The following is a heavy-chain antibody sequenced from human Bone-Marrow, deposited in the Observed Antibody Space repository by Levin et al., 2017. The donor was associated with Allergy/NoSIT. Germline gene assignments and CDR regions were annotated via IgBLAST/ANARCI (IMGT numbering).Heavy chain of an antibody. V-gene: IGHV3-43*01. J-gene: IGHJ4*02. Sequence: SCAASGFTFDDYTMHWVRQAPGKGLEWVSLISWDGGSTYYADSVKGRFTISRDNSKNSLYLQMNSLRTEDTALYYCAKGILTGYYTHFDYWGQGTLVTVSS. CDR2: ISWDGGST. D-gene: IGHD3-9*01. CDR3: AKGILTGYYTHFDY. CDR1: GFTFDDYT.